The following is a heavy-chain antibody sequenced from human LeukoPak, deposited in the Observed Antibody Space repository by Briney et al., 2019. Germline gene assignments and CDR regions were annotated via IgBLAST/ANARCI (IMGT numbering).Heavy chain of an antibody. CDR1: GGSISSSSYY. D-gene: IGHD5-12*01. J-gene: IGHJ4*02. CDR2: IYYSGST. Sequence: SETLSLTCTVSGGSISSSSYYWGWIRQPPGKGLEWIGSIYYSGSTYYNPSLKSRVTISVDTSKNQFSLKLSSVTAADTAVYYCARRIHRSWSGYDWGQGTLVTVSS. V-gene: IGHV4-39*07. CDR3: ARRIHRSWSGYD.